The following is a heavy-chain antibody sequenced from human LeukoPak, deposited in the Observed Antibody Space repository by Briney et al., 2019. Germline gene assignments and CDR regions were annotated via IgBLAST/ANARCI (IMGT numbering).Heavy chain of an antibody. CDR2: ISAYNGNT. D-gene: IGHD3-22*01. CDR1: GYTFTSYG. V-gene: IGHV1-18*01. CDR3: ARDPDSSGYYYRDY. Sequence: ASVKVSCKASGYTFTSYGISWVRQAPGQGLEWMGWISAYNGNTNYAQKLQGRVTMTTDTSTSTAYMEVRSLRSDDTAVYYCARDPDSSGYYYRDYWGQGTLVTVSS. J-gene: IGHJ4*02.